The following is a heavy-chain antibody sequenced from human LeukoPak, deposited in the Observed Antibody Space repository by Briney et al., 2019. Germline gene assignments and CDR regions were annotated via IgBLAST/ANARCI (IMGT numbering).Heavy chain of an antibody. CDR3: ANSGSPRYNWNDGGTGWFDP. CDR2: INNGGCT. Sequence: SETLSLTCAVYGGSFSRYYWSSIRPPPGRGLEWIGEINNGGCTNYNPSLQRGDTISVDTSKNHFSLNLSSVTAADTAVYYCANSGSPRYNWNDGGTGWFDPWGQGTLVTVSS. D-gene: IGHD1-1*01. V-gene: IGHV4-34*01. J-gene: IGHJ5*02. CDR1: GGSFSRYY.